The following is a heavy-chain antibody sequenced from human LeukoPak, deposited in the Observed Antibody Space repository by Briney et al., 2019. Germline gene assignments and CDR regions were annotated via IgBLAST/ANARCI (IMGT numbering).Heavy chain of an antibody. CDR2: FKTKTDGGTT. Sequence: GGSLRLSCAASGFTFTNAWMSWVRQAPGKGLEWVGRFKTKTDGGTTDYAAPVKGRFTISRDASKYTLYLQMDSLKTEDTAMYYCTRDQTPYYWGQGTLVTVSS. CDR1: GFTFTNAW. CDR3: TRDQTPYY. V-gene: IGHV3-15*01. J-gene: IGHJ4*02.